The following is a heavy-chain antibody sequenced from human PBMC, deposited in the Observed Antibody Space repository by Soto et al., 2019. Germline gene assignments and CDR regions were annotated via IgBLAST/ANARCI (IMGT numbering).Heavy chain of an antibody. CDR2: ISFGGTDK. CDR3: AREQWMSDGYFYAMYV. CDR1: GFTFKTCG. Sequence: SLRLSCAASGFTFKTCGMHWVRQAPGKGLEWVAVISFGGTDKYYADSVKGRFSISRDNSKSTLYLQMNNLTADDTAVYYCAREQWMSDGYFYAMYVWGQGTTVTVCS. D-gene: IGHD5-12*01. J-gene: IGHJ6*02. V-gene: IGHV3-30*03.